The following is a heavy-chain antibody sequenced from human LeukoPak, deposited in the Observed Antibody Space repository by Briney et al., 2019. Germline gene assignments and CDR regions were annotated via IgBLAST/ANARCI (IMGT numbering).Heavy chain of an antibody. Sequence: QPGRSLRLSCAASGFTFSSYAMHWVRQAPSKGLERVAVISYDGSDKYYADSVKGRFTISSDNSKNTLYLQMNSLRAEDTAVYYCARDGEYYYDSIGPGYFDYWGQGTLVTVSS. CDR2: ISYDGSDK. D-gene: IGHD3-22*01. V-gene: IGHV3-30-3*01. CDR3: ARDGEYYYDSIGPGYFDY. CDR1: GFTFSSYA. J-gene: IGHJ4*02.